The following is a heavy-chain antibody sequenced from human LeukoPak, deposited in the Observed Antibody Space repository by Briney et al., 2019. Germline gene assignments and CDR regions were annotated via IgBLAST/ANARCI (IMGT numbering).Heavy chain of an antibody. CDR3: ARGGYNHGPLYYFDY. CDR1: GYSFTSYY. D-gene: IGHD5-18*01. CDR2: IFPSDSDT. V-gene: IGHV5-51*01. J-gene: IGHJ4*02. Sequence: GESLKISCKASGYSFTSYYIGWVRQMSGKGLEWMGIIFPSDSDTRYSPSFQGQVTFSADKSFSTTYLQWSSLQASDSAIYYCARGGYNHGPLYYFDYWGQGILVTVSS.